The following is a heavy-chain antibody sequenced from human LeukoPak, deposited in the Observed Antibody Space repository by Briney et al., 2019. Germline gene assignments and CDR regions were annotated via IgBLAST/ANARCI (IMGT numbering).Heavy chain of an antibody. Sequence: TGGSLRLSCATSRFTFSNYWMSWVRQAPGKGLEWVANIKQDGSEKYYVDSVKGRFTISRDNAKNSLYLQMNSLRAEDTAVYYCASLILTGYRVPFDYWGQGTLVTVSS. J-gene: IGHJ4*02. CDR1: RFTFSNYW. V-gene: IGHV3-7*03. CDR2: IKQDGSEK. D-gene: IGHD3-9*01. CDR3: ASLILTGYRVPFDY.